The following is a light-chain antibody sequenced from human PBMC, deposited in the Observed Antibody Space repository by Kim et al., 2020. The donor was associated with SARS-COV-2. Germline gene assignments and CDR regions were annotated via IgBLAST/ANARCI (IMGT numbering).Light chain of an antibody. CDR2: DAS. V-gene: IGKV3-11*01. CDR1: QSVSSN. CDR3: QQRDTWPLT. J-gene: IGKJ4*01. Sequence: EIVLTQSPATLSLSPGERATLSCRASQSVSSNLAWFHQKPGQAPRLLIYDASTRATGIPARFSGSGSGTEFTLTISSLQPDDFAVYYCQQRDTWPLTFGGGTKVDIK.